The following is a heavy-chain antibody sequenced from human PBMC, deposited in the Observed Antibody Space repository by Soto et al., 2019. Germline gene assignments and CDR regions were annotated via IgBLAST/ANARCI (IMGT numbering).Heavy chain of an antibody. Sequence: ASVKVSCKASGYTFTSYDINWVLQATGQGLEWMGWRNPNSGNTGYAQKFQGRVTMTRNTSISTAYMELSSLRSEDTAVYYCARGLGASSGYDLWGVYYYYGMDVWGQGTTVTVSS. CDR1: GYTFTSYD. V-gene: IGHV1-8*01. J-gene: IGHJ6*02. CDR3: ARGLGASSGYDLWGVYYYYGMDV. D-gene: IGHD5-12*01. CDR2: RNPNSGNT.